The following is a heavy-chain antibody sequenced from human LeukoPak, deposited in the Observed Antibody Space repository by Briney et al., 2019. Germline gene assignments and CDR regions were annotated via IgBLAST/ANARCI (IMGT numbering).Heavy chain of an antibody. V-gene: IGHV3-21*01. Sequence: GGSLRLSCAASGFTFSSYSMNWVRQAPGKGLEWVSSISSSSSYIYHADSVKGRFTISRDNAKNSLYLQMNSLRAEDTAVYYCAREGVTIFGVVTPPFDYWGQGTLVTVSS. CDR2: ISSSSSYI. CDR1: GFTFSSYS. D-gene: IGHD3-3*01. CDR3: AREGVTIFGVVTPPFDY. J-gene: IGHJ4*02.